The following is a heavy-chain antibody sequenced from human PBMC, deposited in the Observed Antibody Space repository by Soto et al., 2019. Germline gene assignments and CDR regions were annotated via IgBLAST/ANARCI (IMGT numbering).Heavy chain of an antibody. CDR1: GASVSHGY. D-gene: IGHD3-22*01. Sequence: QMQLQASGPGLVKPSETLSLTCNVSGASVSHGYWSWIRQPPGKGLEWIGFMYFGGSFNYNPALTSRATKSVEPSKNQFSMKLTSVTASDTAVYYCARSYYDSTGFAVDPWGQGTLVTVSS. J-gene: IGHJ5*02. CDR2: MYFGGSF. V-gene: IGHV4-59*02. CDR3: ARSYYDSTGFAVDP.